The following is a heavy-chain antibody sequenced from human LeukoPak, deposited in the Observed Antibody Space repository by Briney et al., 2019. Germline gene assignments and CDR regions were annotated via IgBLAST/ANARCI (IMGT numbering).Heavy chain of an antibody. CDR3: ARSGDSSGYFLDY. CDR1: GGTFSSYA. D-gene: IGHD3-22*01. Sequence: GASVKVSCEASGGTFSSYAISWVRQAPGQGLEWMGKIIPIFGTANYAQKFQGRVTITTDESTSTAYMELSSLRSEDTAVYYCARSGDSSGYFLDYWGQGTLVTVSS. CDR2: IIPIFGTA. V-gene: IGHV1-69*05. J-gene: IGHJ4*02.